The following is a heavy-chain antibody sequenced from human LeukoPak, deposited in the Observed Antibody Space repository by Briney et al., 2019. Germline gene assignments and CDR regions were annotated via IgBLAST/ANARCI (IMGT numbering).Heavy chain of an antibody. CDR3: STDLSQFDFSSAYYSY. CDR1: GFSFNNAW. CDR2: IKSSLDDGTA. J-gene: IGHJ4*02. Sequence: TGGSLRLSCAASGFSFNNAWMIWVRQTPGKGLECVGRIKSSLDDGTADYAPPVKGSFSISRDDSKNTVYLQMSRLILQESAGHYCSTDLSQFDFSSAYYSYWGKGTLVTV. D-gene: IGHD3-3*01. V-gene: IGHV3-15*01.